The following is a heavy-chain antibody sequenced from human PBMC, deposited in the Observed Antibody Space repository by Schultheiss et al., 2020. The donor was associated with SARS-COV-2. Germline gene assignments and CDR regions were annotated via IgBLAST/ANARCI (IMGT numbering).Heavy chain of an antibody. Sequence: GGSLRLSCAASGFTFSSYAMSWVRQAPGKGLEWVSAISGSGGSTYYADSVKGRFTISRENAKNSLYLQMNSLRAEDTAVYYCAREQQDGDSGDYWGQGTLVTVSS. V-gene: IGHV3-23*01. CDR2: ISGSGGST. D-gene: IGHD4-17*01. J-gene: IGHJ4*02. CDR1: GFTFSSYA. CDR3: AREQQDGDSGDY.